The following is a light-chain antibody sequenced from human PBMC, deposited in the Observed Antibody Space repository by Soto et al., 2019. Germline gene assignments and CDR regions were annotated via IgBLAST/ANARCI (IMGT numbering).Light chain of an antibody. CDR3: EHDDNLVLT. CDR2: DAS. J-gene: IGKJ4*01. CDR1: QDINTY. V-gene: IGKV1-33*01. Sequence: IQVTQSPSSLSASVGDRVTITCQASQDINTYLNWDQQKPGKAPKLLIYDASKLKTGVPSRFSGGRSGTYFTLTVTRLQPEEIATYFFEHDDNLVLTFGGGTKV.